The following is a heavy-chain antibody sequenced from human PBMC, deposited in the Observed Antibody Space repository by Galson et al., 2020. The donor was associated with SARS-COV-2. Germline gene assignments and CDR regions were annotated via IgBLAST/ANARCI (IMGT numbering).Heavy chain of an antibody. Sequence: GGYLRLSCAASGFTFDDYGMSWVRQAPGKGLEWVSGINWNGGSTGYADSVKGRFTISRDNAKNSLYLQMNSLRAEDTALYYCARVEARYSSSWYSGFDYWGQGTLVTVSS. CDR1: GFTFDDYG. CDR3: ARVEARYSSSWYSGFDY. V-gene: IGHV3-20*04. CDR2: INWNGGST. J-gene: IGHJ4*02. D-gene: IGHD6-13*01.